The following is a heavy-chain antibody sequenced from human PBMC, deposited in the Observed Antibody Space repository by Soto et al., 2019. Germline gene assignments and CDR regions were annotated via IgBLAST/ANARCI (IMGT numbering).Heavy chain of an antibody. J-gene: IGHJ3*02. Sequence: QVQLVQSGAEVKKPGASVKVSCKASGYTFTSYGISWVRQAPGQGLEWMGWMSAYNGNTNYAQKLQGRVTMTTDTSTSTAYMELRSLRSDDTAVYYCARAESITMVRGAGPFDIWGQGTMVTVSS. D-gene: IGHD3-10*01. CDR1: GYTFTSYG. V-gene: IGHV1-18*01. CDR3: ARAESITMVRGAGPFDI. CDR2: MSAYNGNT.